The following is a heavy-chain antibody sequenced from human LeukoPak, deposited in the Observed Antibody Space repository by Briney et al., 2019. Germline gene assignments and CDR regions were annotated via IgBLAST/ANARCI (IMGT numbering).Heavy chain of an antibody. J-gene: IGHJ5*02. CDR3: ARDLGGSRWFDP. Sequence: SETLSLTCTVSGGSISSSSYYWGWIRQPPGKGLEWIGSIYYSGSTYYNPSLKSRVTISVDTSKNQFPLKLSSVTAADTAVYYCARDLGGSRWFDPWGQGTLVTVSS. CDR1: GGSISSSSYY. CDR2: IYYSGST. V-gene: IGHV4-39*06. D-gene: IGHD3-16*01.